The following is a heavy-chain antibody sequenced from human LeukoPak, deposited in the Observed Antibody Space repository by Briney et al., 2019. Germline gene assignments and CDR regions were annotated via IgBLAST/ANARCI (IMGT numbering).Heavy chain of an antibody. D-gene: IGHD6-19*01. J-gene: IGHJ4*02. Sequence: PGGSLRLSCAASGFTFDDYAMHWVRQAPGKGLEWVSGISWNSGSIGYADSVKGRFTISRDNAKNSLYLQMNSLRAEDMALYYCAKDMGYSRGWYYFDYWGQGTLVTVSS. CDR3: AKDMGYSRGWYYFDY. CDR1: GFTFDDYA. V-gene: IGHV3-9*03. CDR2: ISWNSGSI.